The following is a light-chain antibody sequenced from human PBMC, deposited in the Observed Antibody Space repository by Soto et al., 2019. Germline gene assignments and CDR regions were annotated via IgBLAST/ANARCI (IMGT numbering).Light chain of an antibody. J-gene: IGKJ2*01. CDR2: GTS. CDR3: QQYGGSLYI. Sequence: DTVLTQPPGTLSLSPGERATLSCRTSQTINNMYLAWYQQKPGLAPRLLIYGTSNRATGIPDRFSGSGSGTDFTLTISRLEPEDSAMYYCQQYGGSLYIFGQGTKLEI. CDR1: QTINNMY. V-gene: IGKV3-20*01.